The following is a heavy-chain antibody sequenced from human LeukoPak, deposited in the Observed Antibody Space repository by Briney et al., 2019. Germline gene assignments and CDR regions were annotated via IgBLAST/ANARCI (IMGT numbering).Heavy chain of an antibody. D-gene: IGHD2-2*01. V-gene: IGHV4-39*01. J-gene: IGHJ4*02. CDR3: ARPNPYCSSTSCSFDY. Sequence: SETLSLTCTVSGGSFSSSSYSWGWIRQPPGKGLEWIGSIYYGGSTYYNPSLKSRVTISVDTSKNQFSLKLSSVAAADTAVYYCARPNPYCSSTSCSFDYWGQGTLVTVSS. CDR1: GGSFSSSSYS. CDR2: IYYGGST.